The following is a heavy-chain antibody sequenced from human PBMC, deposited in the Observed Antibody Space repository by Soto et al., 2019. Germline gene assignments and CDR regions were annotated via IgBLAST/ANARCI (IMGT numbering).Heavy chain of an antibody. J-gene: IGHJ4*02. CDR1: GFTFSTFS. CDR2: ISSSGGTK. CDR3: ARAFLWIDS. V-gene: IGHV3-48*01. Sequence: EVQLVASGGGLVQPGGSLRLSCAASGFTFSTFSMHWVRQSPGKGLEWISYISSSGGTKYYGDSAEGRFTISRDNAKSLLYLQMNSLRVEDTAIYYCARAFLWIDSWGQGTPVTVSS. D-gene: IGHD2-21*01.